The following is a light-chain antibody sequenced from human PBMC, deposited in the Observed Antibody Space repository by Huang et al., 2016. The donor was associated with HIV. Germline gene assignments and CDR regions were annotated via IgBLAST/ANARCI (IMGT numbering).Light chain of an antibody. V-gene: IGKV1-5*03. CDR1: QTINDW. Sequence: DIQMTQSPSTLSASVGDRVAITCRAGQTINDWLAWYQQKPGKAPKLLIYKASNLESGVPSRFSGTGSGTEFTLTISHLQADDFATYYCQQYDTFPLTFGGGTTV. CDR2: KAS. CDR3: QQYDTFPLT. J-gene: IGKJ4*01.